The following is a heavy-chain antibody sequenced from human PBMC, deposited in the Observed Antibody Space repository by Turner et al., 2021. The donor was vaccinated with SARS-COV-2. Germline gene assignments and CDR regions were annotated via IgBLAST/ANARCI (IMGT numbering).Heavy chain of an antibody. CDR3: ARALLEDSSVGFDI. D-gene: IGHD3-3*01. V-gene: IGHV3-7*03. CDR2: IKEDGSEK. J-gene: IGHJ3*02. Sequence: EVQLVESGGGLAQPGGSLRLSCAASGFTFSSYWMSWVRQAPGKGLEWVANIKEDGSEKYYVDSVKGRFTISGDNAKNSLYVQMNSLRAEDTAVYYCARALLEDSSVGFDIWGQGTMVTISS. CDR1: GFTFSSYW.